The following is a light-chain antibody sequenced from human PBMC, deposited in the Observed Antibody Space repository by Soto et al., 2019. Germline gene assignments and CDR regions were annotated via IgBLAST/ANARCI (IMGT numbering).Light chain of an antibody. Sequence: EIVLTQSPGTLSLSPGERATLSCRASQSVSSSYLAWYQQKPGQAPRLLLYGASSRATGVPDRLSGSGSGTDFTLTISRLEPEDFAVYYCQQYVASPWTFGQGTKV. J-gene: IGKJ1*01. V-gene: IGKV3-20*01. CDR3: QQYVASPWT. CDR2: GAS. CDR1: QSVSSSY.